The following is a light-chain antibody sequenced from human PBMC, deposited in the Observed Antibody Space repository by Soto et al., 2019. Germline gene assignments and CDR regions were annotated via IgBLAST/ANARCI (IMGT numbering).Light chain of an antibody. Sequence: DIELTQSPSSLSASVGDRVIITCRASLSISRYLHWYHQQPGNGPKVLIYGASSLQSGVSSRFSXXGSGTDFTLTISSVRPEDFAVYYCQQKETFGGGTRLEIK. CDR2: GAS. CDR3: QQKET. V-gene: IGKV1-39*01. J-gene: IGKJ5*01. CDR1: LSISRY.